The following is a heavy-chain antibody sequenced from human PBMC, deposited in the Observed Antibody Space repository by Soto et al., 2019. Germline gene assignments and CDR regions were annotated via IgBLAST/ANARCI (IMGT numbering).Heavy chain of an antibody. D-gene: IGHD6-19*01. CDR2: IWYDGSNK. CDR3: ASILQAGAAGSGQTVDY. CDR1: GFTFSSYG. V-gene: IGHV3-33*01. J-gene: IGHJ4*02. Sequence: HPGGSLRLSCAASGFTFSSYGMHWVRQAPGKGLEWVAVIWYDGSNKYYADSVKGRFTISRDNSKNTLYLQMNSLRAEDTAVYYCASILQAGAAGSGQTVDYWGQGTLVTVSS.